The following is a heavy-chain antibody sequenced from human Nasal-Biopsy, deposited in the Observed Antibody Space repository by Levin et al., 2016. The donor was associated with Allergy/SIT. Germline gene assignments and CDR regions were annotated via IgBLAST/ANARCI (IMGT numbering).Heavy chain of an antibody. J-gene: IGHJ5*02. CDR1: GFTFRYYA. CDR3: ALLYCSSSTCHDGYIS. V-gene: IGHV3-23*01. Sequence: GESLKISCAASGFTFRYYAMSWVRQAPGKGLEWVSTINSDSSTYYADSVKGRFTMSRDNSKNTVYLQMNSLRAEDTAVYYCALLYCSSSTCHDGYISWGQGTLVTVSS. CDR2: INSDSST. D-gene: IGHD2-2*01.